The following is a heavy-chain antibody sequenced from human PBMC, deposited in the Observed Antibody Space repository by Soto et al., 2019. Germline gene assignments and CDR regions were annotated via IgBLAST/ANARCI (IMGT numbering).Heavy chain of an antibody. CDR2: VTFDGSHQ. V-gene: IGHV3-30*03. CDR1: GFSFSSHG. D-gene: IGHD4-4*01. CDR3: ARSSISDYRGPFDH. J-gene: IGHJ4*02. Sequence: GGSLRLSCAASGFSFSSHGMHWVRQAPGKGLEWVAVVTFDGSHQYYADSVKGRFTISRDNSRNMVYLQMNSLREDDTAIYFCARSSISDYRGPFDHWVQGIQVTVSS.